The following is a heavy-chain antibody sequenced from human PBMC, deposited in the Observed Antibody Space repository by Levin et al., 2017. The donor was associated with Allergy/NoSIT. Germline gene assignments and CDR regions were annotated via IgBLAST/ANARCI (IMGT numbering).Heavy chain of an antibody. V-gene: IGHV3-21*01. CDR3: AREPSDGYHYIDY. D-gene: IGHD5-24*01. CDR2: ISSSSSYI. CDR1: GFTFSSYS. Sequence: GGSLRLSCAASGFTFSSYSMNWVRQAPGKGLEWVSSISSSSSYIYYADSVKGRFTISRDNAKNSLYLQMNSLRAEDTAVYYCAREPSDGYHYIDYWGQGTLVTVSS. J-gene: IGHJ4*02.